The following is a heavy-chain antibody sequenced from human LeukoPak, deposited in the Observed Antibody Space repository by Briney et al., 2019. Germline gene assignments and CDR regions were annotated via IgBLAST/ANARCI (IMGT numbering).Heavy chain of an antibody. CDR2: IYSDNT. CDR1: GFTVSSNS. Sequence: GETLRLSCTVSGFTVSSNSMSWVRQAPGKGLEWVSFIYSDNTHYSDSVKGRFTISRDNSKNTLYLQMNSLRAEDTAVYYCARRAGAYSHPYDYWGQGTLVTVSS. CDR3: ARRAGAYSHPYDY. D-gene: IGHD4/OR15-4a*01. V-gene: IGHV3-53*01. J-gene: IGHJ4*02.